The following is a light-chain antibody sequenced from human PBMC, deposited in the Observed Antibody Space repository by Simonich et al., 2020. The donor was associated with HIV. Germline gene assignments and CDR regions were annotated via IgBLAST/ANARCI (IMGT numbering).Light chain of an antibody. V-gene: IGKV2-28*01. CDR1: QSLLHSNGYNY. J-gene: IGKJ2*01. Sequence: DIVMTQSPLSLPVTPGEPASISCRSSQSLLHSNGYNYLGCYLQKPGQSPQLLSYLGSNRASGVPDRFSGSGSGTDFTLKISRVEAEDVGVYYCMQALQTPYTFGQGTKLEIK. CDR2: LGS. CDR3: MQALQTPYT.